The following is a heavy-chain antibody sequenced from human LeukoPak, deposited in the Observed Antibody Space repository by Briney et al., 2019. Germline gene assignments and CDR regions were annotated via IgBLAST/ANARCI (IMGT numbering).Heavy chain of an antibody. J-gene: IGHJ3*02. D-gene: IGHD1-26*01. V-gene: IGHV3-21*01. CDR2: ISSSSSYI. CDR3: ARVFSGSYSLLYAFDI. Sequence: PGGSLRLSCAASGFTFSSYWMSWVRQAPGKGLEWVSSISSSSSYIYYADSVKGRFTISRDNAKNSLYLQMNSLRAEDTAVYYCARVFSGSYSLLYAFDIWGQGTMVTVSS. CDR1: GFTFSSYW.